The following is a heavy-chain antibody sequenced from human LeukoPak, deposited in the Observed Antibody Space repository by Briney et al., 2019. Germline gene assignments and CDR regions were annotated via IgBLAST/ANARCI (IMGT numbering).Heavy chain of an antibody. D-gene: IGHD3-10*01. CDR2: IYYSGST. CDR1: GGSISSGDYY. J-gene: IGHJ4*02. V-gene: IGHV4-30-4*08. CDR3: ARGEGYYTGSGNYYNVDY. Sequence: PSQTLSLTCTVSGGSISSGDYYWSWIRQPPGRALEWIGYIYYSGSTYYNPSLKSRVTISVDTSKNQFSLKLSSVTAADTAVYYCARGEGYYTGSGNYYNVDYWGQGTLVTVSS.